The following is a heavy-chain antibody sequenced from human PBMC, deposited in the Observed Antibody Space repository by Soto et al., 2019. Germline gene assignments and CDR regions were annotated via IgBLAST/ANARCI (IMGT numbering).Heavy chain of an antibody. CDR2: INRGGGP. Sequence: EVRLLESGGGLVQPGGSLRLSCATSGFTFNNYSMSWVRQAPGKGLEWVSSINRGGGPYYADSVKGRFTISGDNSKNMLYLQMNSLRAEDTAVYFCARADGPLPVTLLGFWGQGTLVTVSS. D-gene: IGHD5-18*01. J-gene: IGHJ4*02. CDR1: GFTFNNYS. V-gene: IGHV3-23*01. CDR3: ARADGPLPVTLLGF.